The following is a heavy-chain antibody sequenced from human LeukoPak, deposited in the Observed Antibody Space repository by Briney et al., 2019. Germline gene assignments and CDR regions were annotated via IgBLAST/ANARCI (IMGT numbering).Heavy chain of an antibody. D-gene: IGHD6-13*01. J-gene: IGHJ6*03. CDR2: VSRSSTTI. CDR1: GFTFSSYS. V-gene: IGHV3-48*01. CDR3: TRQRLREGLASADKYYYSYYYMDV. Sequence: GGSLRLSCAASGFTFSSYSMNWVRQAPGKGLEWVSDVSRSSTTIYYADSVKGRFTISRDNAKNSMYLQMNSLKTEDTAVFYCTRQRLREGLASADKYYYSYYYMDVWGKGTTVTVSS.